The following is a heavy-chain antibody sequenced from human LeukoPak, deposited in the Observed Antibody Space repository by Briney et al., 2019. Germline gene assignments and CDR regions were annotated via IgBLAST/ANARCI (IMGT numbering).Heavy chain of an antibody. CDR1: GFTFSSYA. V-gene: IGHV3-23*01. D-gene: IGHD1-26*01. Sequence: GGSLRLSCAASGFTFSSYAMSWVRQAPGKGLEWVSAISGSGGSTYYADSVKGRFTTSRDNSKNTLYLQMNSLRAEDTAVYYCAKDVGFKVGATGMDWGQGTLVTVSS. J-gene: IGHJ4*02. CDR2: ISGSGGST. CDR3: AKDVGFKVGATGMD.